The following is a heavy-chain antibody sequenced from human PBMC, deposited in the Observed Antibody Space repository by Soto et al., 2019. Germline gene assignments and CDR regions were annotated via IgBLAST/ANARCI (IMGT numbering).Heavy chain of an antibody. J-gene: IGHJ1*01. CDR1: GFTFRDYW. D-gene: IGHD3-9*01. V-gene: IGHV3-7*01. CDR2: MNPDGSQT. Sequence: EVQLVESGGGVAQPGGSLRLSCVVSGFTFRDYWMAWVRQVPGKGLEWVAYMNPDGSQTFYVDSVRGRFTISRDNAKDSLYLRMSGLGVEDTAVYYCAREPRVLTYWGQGTLVTVSS. CDR3: AREPRVLTY.